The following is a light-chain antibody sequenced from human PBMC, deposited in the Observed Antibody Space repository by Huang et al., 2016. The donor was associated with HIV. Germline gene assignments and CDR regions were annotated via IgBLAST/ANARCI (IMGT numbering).Light chain of an antibody. CDR1: QIVGSY. CDR3: QQRSNRTPTT. J-gene: IGKJ1*01. V-gene: IGKV3-11*01. CDR2: DAS. Sequence: EIILTQSPATLSLSPGERATLSCRASQIVGSYLAWYQQKPGQAPRLLSYDASNRATGIPARFSGGGSGTDFTLTIRGLEPDDFAVYFCQQRSNRTPTTFGQGTKVE.